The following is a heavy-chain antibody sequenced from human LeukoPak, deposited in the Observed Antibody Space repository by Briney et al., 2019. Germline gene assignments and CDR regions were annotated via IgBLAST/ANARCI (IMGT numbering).Heavy chain of an antibody. CDR3: ARERCRSNVCAFDI. CDR2: IIPIFGTA. V-gene: IGHV1-69*13. Sequence: SVKVSCKASGGTFISYAISWVRQAPGQGLEWMGGIIPIFGTANYAQKFQGRVTITADESTSTAYMELSSLRSEDTAVYYCARERCRSNVCAFDIWGQGTMVTVSS. D-gene: IGHD2-8*01. CDR1: GGTFISYA. J-gene: IGHJ3*02.